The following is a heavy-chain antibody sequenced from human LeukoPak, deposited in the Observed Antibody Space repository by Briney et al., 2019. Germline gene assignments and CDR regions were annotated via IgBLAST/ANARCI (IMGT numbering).Heavy chain of an antibody. CDR3: ATYDVLTGSFDY. J-gene: IGHJ4*02. CDR2: ISGSGTIV. Sequence: PGGSLRLSCAASRFTFSDSYMTWIRQAPGKGLELLSYISGSGTIVNYIDSVRGRFTISRDNAKNSLYLQMNSLRAEDTAVYYCATYDVLTGSFDYWGQGTLVTVSS. D-gene: IGHD3-9*01. CDR1: RFTFSDSY. V-gene: IGHV3-11*04.